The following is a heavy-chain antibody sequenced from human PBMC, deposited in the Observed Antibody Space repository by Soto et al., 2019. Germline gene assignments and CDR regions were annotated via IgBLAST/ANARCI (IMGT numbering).Heavy chain of an antibody. V-gene: IGHV3-66*01. CDR3: ARFRRNYYGSGSYGSSYFDY. CDR1: GFTVSSNY. D-gene: IGHD3-10*01. J-gene: IGHJ4*02. Sequence: EVQLVESGGGLVQPGGSLRLSCAASGFTVSSNYMTWVRQAPGKGLEWVSVIYIGGSTYYADSVKGRFTISRDISKNTLYLQMNSLRAEDTAVYYCARFRRNYYGSGSYGSSYFDYWGQGTLVTGSS. CDR2: IYIGGST.